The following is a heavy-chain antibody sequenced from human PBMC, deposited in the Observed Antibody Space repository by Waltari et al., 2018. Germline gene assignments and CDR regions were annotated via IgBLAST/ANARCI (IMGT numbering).Heavy chain of an antibody. V-gene: IGHV4-4*07. D-gene: IGHD6-13*01. CDR3: ARDRGIAAAGTMSYYYYGMDV. Sequence: QVQLQESGPGLVKPSETLSLTCTVSGGSISSYYWSWIRQPAGKGLEWIGRIHTSGSTKDNPSREGRVTMSVDTSRNQFSLKLSSVTAADTAVYYCARDRGIAAAGTMSYYYYGMDVWGQGTTVTVSS. CDR2: IHTSGST. J-gene: IGHJ6*02. CDR1: GGSISSYY.